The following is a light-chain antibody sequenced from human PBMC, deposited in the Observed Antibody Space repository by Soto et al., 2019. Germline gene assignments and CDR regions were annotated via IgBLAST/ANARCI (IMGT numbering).Light chain of an antibody. V-gene: IGKV1-5*01. CDR2: DDS. J-gene: IGKJ1*01. Sequence: DIQMTQSPSTLSASVGDRVTITCRASQSISSGLAWYQQKPGKAPKLLIYDDSSLESGVTSRFSGSGSGTEFNLTISSLQPHDFATYYCQQYNSYRTFGQLPKVEIK. CDR3: QQYNSYRT. CDR1: QSISSG.